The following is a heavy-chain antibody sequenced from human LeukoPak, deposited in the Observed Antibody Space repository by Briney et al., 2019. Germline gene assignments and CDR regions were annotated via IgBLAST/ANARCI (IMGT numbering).Heavy chain of an antibody. CDR2: ISSSSSDI. J-gene: IGHJ4*02. Sequence: GGSLRLSCVTSKFTFSYYSMNWVRQAPGKGLAWVSSISSSSSDIYYADSLKGRFTISRDNAKNSLYLQMNSLRAEDTAVYYCARAGSSSGRFDNWGQGTLVTVSA. CDR3: ARAGSSSGRFDN. V-gene: IGHV3-21*01. CDR1: KFTFSYYS. D-gene: IGHD6-19*01.